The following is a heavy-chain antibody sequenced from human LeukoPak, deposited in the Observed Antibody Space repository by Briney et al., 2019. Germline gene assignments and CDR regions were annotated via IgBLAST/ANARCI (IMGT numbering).Heavy chain of an antibody. V-gene: IGHV3-9*01. CDR1: GFTFDDYA. J-gene: IGHJ4*02. CDR3: AKDSGRSYDSSGYSAYYFDY. D-gene: IGHD3-22*01. CDR2: ISWNRGSV. Sequence: PGRSLRLSCATSGFTFDDYAMPWGRQAPGKGLEWVSGISWNRGSVGYADAVKGRFTSSRDNAKNSLYLQMNSLRAEDTALYYCAKDSGRSYDSSGYSAYYFDYWGQGTLVTVSS.